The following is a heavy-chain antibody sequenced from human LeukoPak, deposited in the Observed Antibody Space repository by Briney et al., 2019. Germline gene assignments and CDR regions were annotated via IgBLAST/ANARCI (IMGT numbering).Heavy chain of an antibody. J-gene: IGHJ4*02. D-gene: IGHD4-17*01. CDR2: IGTAGDT. CDR3: VTDRSGFITVNT. CDR1: GFTFSSSD. Sequence: GGSLRLSCAASGFTFSSSDMHWVRQAPGKGPEWVSAIGTAGDTYYEVSVKGRFTISRENAKNSLYLQMNSLRPGDTAVYYCVTDRSGFITVNTWGQGTLVTVSS. V-gene: IGHV3-13*01.